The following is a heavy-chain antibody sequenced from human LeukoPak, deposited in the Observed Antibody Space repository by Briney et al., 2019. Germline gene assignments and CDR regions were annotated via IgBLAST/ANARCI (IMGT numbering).Heavy chain of an antibody. V-gene: IGHV5-51*01. CDR3: ARRPGYCSGGSCSNWFDP. D-gene: IGHD2-15*01. CDR2: IYPGDSDT. CDR1: GSDFSGDW. J-gene: IGHJ5*02. Sequence: GESLQISCKGSGSDFSGDWIGWVRQMPGKGLELMGIIYPGDSDTRYSPSFQGQVTISADKSISTAYLQWSSLKASDTAMYYCARRPGYCSGGSCSNWFDPWGQGTLVTVSS.